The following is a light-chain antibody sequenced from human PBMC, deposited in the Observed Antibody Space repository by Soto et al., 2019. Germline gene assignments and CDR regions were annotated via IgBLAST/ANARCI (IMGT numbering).Light chain of an antibody. CDR3: QQSYSSPRT. CDR1: QSISSY. J-gene: IGKJ2*01. Sequence: DIQMTQSPSSLSASVGDRVPITCRASQSISSYLNWYQQKPGKAPKLLIYDASTLQSGVPSRCSGSRSGTDFTLTISSLQPEDFATYYCQQSYSSPRTFGQGTKLEIK. V-gene: IGKV1-39*01. CDR2: DAS.